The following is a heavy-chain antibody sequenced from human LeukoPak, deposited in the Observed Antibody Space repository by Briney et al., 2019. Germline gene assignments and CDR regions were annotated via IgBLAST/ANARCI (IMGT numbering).Heavy chain of an antibody. CDR1: GFXFSSYA. Sequence: GGSLRLSCAASGFXFSSYAMSWVRQAPGKGLELVSAIGGSGCTTYYTDSVKGRFTISRDNSKNTLYLQMNSLRAEDTAVYYCAKVTSGYDTRDYWGQGTLVTVSS. J-gene: IGHJ4*02. V-gene: IGHV3-23*01. CDR2: IGGSGCTT. D-gene: IGHD5-12*01. CDR3: AKVTSGYDTRDY.